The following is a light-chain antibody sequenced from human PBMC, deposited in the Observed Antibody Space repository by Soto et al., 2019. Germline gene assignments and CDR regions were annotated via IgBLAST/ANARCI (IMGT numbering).Light chain of an antibody. J-gene: IGKJ1*01. Sequence: DIQMTQSPSTLSASVGDRVTITCRASQSIRSWLAWYQQKPGTAPKLLIYKASTLQSGVPARFSGSGSGTEFTLTISSLQPDDSATYYCQQYNDNWTFGQGTKVDIK. CDR3: QQYNDNWT. CDR2: KAS. V-gene: IGKV1-5*03. CDR1: QSIRSW.